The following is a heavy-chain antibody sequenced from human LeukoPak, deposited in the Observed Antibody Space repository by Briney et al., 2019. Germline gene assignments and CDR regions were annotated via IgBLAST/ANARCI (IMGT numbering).Heavy chain of an antibody. J-gene: IGHJ4*02. V-gene: IGHV4-59*01. CDR1: GVSISSYY. CDR3: ARGESIAARPLDY. Sequence: KPSETLSLTCAVSGVSISSYYWSWIRQPPGKGLEWIGYIYYSGNTNYNPSLKSRVTISVDTSKNQFSLKLSSVTAADTAVYYCARGESIAARPLDYWGQGTLVTVSS. CDR2: IYYSGNT. D-gene: IGHD6-6*01.